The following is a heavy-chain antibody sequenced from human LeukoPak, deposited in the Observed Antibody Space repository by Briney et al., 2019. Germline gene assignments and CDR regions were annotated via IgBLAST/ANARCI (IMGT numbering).Heavy chain of an antibody. D-gene: IGHD1-26*01. V-gene: IGHV4-59*01. Sequence: SETLSLTCTVTGGSFSTYYWSWIRQTPGKGLEWIGHFYYSGSTTYNPSLKSRVTISVDTSRDQFSLKLTSVSAAGTAVYYCARGQGGNYYFNYFDYWGQGALVTVSS. CDR3: ARGQGGNYYFNYFDY. J-gene: IGHJ4*02. CDR1: GGSFSTYY. CDR2: FYYSGST.